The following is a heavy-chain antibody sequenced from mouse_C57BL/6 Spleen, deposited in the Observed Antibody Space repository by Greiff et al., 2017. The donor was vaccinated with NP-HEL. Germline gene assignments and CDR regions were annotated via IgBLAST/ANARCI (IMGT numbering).Heavy chain of an antibody. D-gene: IGHD1-1*01. CDR3: ARLITTVVGRDWYFDV. J-gene: IGHJ1*03. CDR2: IDPNSGGT. V-gene: IGHV1-72*01. CDR1: GYTFTSYW. Sequence: QVHVKQPGAELVKPGASVKLSCKASGYTFTSYWMHWVKQRPGRGLEWIGRIDPNSGGTKYNEKFKSKATLTVDKPSSTAYMQLSSLTSEDSAVYYCARLITTVVGRDWYFDVWGTGTTVTVSS.